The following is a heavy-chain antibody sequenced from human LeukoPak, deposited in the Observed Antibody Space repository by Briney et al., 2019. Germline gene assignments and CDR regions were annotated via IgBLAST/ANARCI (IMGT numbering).Heavy chain of an antibody. CDR3: AKGQGYNYGDSIDY. Sequence: EGSLRLSCAASGFTFNNYAMTWVRQAPGKGLEWVSLINGGSGSSYYTDSVKGRFTVSRDNSKNTLYLQMNSLRDEDTAVYYCAKGQGYNYGDSIDYWGQGTLVTVSS. V-gene: IGHV3-23*01. J-gene: IGHJ4*02. CDR2: INGGSGSS. CDR1: GFTFNNYA. D-gene: IGHD4-17*01.